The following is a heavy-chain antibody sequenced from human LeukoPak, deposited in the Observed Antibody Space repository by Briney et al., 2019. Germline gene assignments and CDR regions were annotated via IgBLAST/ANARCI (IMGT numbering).Heavy chain of an antibody. J-gene: IGHJ4*02. CDR1: GYTFTGYY. CDR2: INPNSGGT. D-gene: IGHD2-2*01. Sequence: ASVKVSCKASGYTFTGYYMHWVRQASGQGLEWMGWINPNSGGTNYAQKFQGRVTMTRDTSISTAYMELSRLRSDDTAVYYCARDLIVVPAAMGPLVDYWGQGTLVTVSS. V-gene: IGHV1-2*02. CDR3: ARDLIVVPAAMGPLVDY.